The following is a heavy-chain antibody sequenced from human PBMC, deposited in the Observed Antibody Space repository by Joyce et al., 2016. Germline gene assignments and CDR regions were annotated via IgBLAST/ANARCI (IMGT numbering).Heavy chain of an antibody. CDR3: VTGLCIGTACHWDDAFDV. V-gene: IGHV3-15*01. Sequence: EVQLVESGGGLVKPGGSLRLSCAASGFSFRKAWVTWVRQAPGKGLGWVGRVKSKSQGETTDYAAPVKGRCTIARDDSRDTAYLQMNSLKSEDTGVYFCVTGLCIGTACHWDDAFDVWGQGTMVTVSS. J-gene: IGHJ3*01. CDR1: GFSFRKAW. D-gene: IGHD2-2*01. CDR2: VKSKSQGETT.